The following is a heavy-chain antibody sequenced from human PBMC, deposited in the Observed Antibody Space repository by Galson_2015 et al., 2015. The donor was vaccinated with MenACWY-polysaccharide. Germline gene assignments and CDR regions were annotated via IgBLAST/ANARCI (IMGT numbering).Heavy chain of an antibody. CDR1: GGSVNGATFY. CDR2: IYFSGTT. J-gene: IGHJ3*01. D-gene: IGHD1-14*01. CDR3: ARIRGENHALAS. V-gene: IGHV4-61*01. Sequence: TLSLTCTVSGGSVNGATFYWTWMRQPPGKGLEWIGYIYFSGTTSLNASLQSRVTMSVDSSKNQYSLNLSSVTAADTAMYYCARIRGENHALASWGKGTRATVPS.